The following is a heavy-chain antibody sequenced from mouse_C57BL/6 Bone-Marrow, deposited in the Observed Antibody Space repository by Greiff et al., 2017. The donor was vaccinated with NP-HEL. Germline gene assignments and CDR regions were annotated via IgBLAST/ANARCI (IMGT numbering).Heavy chain of an antibody. CDR1: GYTFTDYE. CDR2: IDPETGGT. J-gene: IGHJ4*01. Sequence: QVQLKESGAELVRPGASVTLSCKASGYTFTDYEMHWVKQTPVHGLEWIGAIDPETGGTAYNQKFKGKAILTADKSSSTAYMALRSLTSEDSAVYYCTREGQLRPPYAMDYWGQGTSVTVSS. V-gene: IGHV1-15*01. D-gene: IGHD3-2*02. CDR3: TREGQLRPPYAMDY.